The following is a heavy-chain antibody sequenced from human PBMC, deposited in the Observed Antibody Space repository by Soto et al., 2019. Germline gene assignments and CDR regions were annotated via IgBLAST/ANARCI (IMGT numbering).Heavy chain of an antibody. D-gene: IGHD1-1*01. CDR3: ARINPDDYYFDY. CDR1: GFSLSARGMC. J-gene: IGHJ4*02. CDR2: IDWDDDK. Sequence: SGPTLVNPTQTLTLTCTFSGFSLSARGMCVSWIRQPPGKALEWLARIDWDDDKYYSKSLKTRLTISRGASKNQVVLTITSMDPVDTATYYCARINPDDYYFDYWGQGTPVTVSS. V-gene: IGHV2-70*11.